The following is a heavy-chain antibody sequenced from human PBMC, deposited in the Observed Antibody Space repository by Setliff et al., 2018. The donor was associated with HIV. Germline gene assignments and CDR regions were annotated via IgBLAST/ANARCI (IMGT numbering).Heavy chain of an antibody. CDR2: MNPNSGNT. Sequence: ASVKVSCKPSGSTFSTYDINWVRQATGQGLEWMGWMNPNSGNTGYAQKFQGRVTMTRDTSISTAYMELSSLRSDDKAVYYCASSWSRIRYYGMDVWGQGTTVTVSS. J-gene: IGHJ6*02. V-gene: IGHV1-8*01. CDR3: ASSWSRIRYYGMDV. D-gene: IGHD6-13*01. CDR1: GSTFSTYD.